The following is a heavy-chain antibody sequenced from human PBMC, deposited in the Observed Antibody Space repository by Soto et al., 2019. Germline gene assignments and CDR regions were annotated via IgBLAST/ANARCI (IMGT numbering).Heavy chain of an antibody. CDR2: INHSGST. CDR3: ARGLSTMFRGAPRYFDY. CDR1: CGSFCGYY. D-gene: IGHD3-10*01. Sequence: SETLSLTCAVYCGSFCGYYWSWIRQPPGKGLEWIGEINHSGSTNYNPSLKSRVTISVDTSKNQFSLKLGSVTAADTAVYYCARGLSTMFRGAPRYFDYWGQGTLVTVSS. V-gene: IGHV4-34*01. J-gene: IGHJ4*02.